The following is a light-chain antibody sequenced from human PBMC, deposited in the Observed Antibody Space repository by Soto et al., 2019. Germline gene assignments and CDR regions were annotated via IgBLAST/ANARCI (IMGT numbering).Light chain of an antibody. CDR1: SSDVGAYNY. CDR2: DVS. J-gene: IGLJ2*01. V-gene: IGLV2-11*01. Sequence: QSALTQPRSVSGSPGQSVTISCTGTSSDVGAYNYVSWYQHHPGKAPKLMIYDVSKRPSGVPDRFSGSKSGNTASLTISGLQADDETDYYCCSYAGSYTWVFGGGTKLTV. CDR3: CSYAGSYTWV.